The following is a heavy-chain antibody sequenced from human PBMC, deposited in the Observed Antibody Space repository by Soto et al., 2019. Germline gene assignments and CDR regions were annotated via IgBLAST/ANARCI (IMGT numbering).Heavy chain of an antibody. D-gene: IGHD6-19*01. CDR3: ARDPSPYTSGWYGIDF. J-gene: IGHJ4*01. CDR1: GFMFSAYA. V-gene: IGHV3-30*04. CDR2: ISYDGTNK. Sequence: GGSLRLSCAASGFMFSAYAMRWVGQAPGEGLEWVAAISYDGTNKYYADSIKGRFTISRDNSANTLFLQVNSLRREDTAMYYCARDPSPYTSGWYGIDFWGHGTLVIVSS.